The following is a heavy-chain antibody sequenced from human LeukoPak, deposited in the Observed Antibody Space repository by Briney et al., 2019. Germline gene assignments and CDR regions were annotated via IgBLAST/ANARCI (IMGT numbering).Heavy chain of an antibody. CDR1: GYTFTSYY. D-gene: IGHD3-10*01. CDR2: INPSGGST. V-gene: IGHV1-46*01. CDR3: AKVYGSGSRYYYYHYGMDV. Sequence: ASVKVSCKASGYTFTSYYMHWVRQAPGQGLEWMGIINPSGGSTSYAQKFQGRVTRTRDTSTSTVYMELSSLRSEDTAVYYCAKVYGSGSRYYYYHYGMDVWGQGTTVTASS. J-gene: IGHJ6*02.